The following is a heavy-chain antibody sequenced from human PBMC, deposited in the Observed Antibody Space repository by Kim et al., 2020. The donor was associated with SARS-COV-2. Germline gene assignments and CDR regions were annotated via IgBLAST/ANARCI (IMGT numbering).Heavy chain of an antibody. V-gene: IGHV6-1*01. Sequence: YAVSVKSRITINPDPSKNQFSLQLNSVTPEDTAVYYCAREQQLGHDAFDIWGQGTLVTVSS. D-gene: IGHD6-6*01. CDR3: AREQQLGHDAFDI. J-gene: IGHJ3*02.